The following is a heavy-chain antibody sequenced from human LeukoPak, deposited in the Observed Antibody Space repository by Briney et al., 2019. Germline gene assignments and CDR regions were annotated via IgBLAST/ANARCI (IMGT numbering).Heavy chain of an antibody. CDR2: IYTSGST. CDR1: GGSISSYY. D-gene: IGHD6-13*01. CDR3: ARDFEDSSSWYPYYFDY. Sequence: PSETPSLTCTVPGGSISSYYWRWVRQPAGKGLEWIGRIYTSGSTNYNPSLKSRVTMSVDTSKNQFSLKLSSVTAADTAVYYCARDFEDSSSWYPYYFDYWGQGTLVTVSS. V-gene: IGHV4-4*07. J-gene: IGHJ4*02.